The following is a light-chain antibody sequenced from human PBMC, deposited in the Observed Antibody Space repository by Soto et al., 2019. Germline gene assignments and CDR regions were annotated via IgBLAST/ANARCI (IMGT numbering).Light chain of an antibody. CDR2: DVS. J-gene: IGLJ3*02. Sequence: QSALTQPASVSGSPGQSITISCTGTTSDVGAYNSVSWYQQHPCKAPKLMIYDVSNRPSGFSNRFSGSKSGNTASLTISGLQAEDEADYYCSSYTISSTVVFGGGTKLTVL. CDR3: SSYTISSTVV. CDR1: TSDVGAYNS. V-gene: IGLV2-14*03.